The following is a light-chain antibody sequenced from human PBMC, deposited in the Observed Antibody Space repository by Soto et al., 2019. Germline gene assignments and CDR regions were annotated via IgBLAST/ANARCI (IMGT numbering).Light chain of an antibody. Sequence: DIQMTQSPSSLSASLADRVTITCLASQSIRRSLNCYQQKPGKAPKLLIYAASSLQSGGPSRLSGSGYGKDFPLNITSLQSEDFAIYYCQQSYSSPRTFGQVTKVDIK. V-gene: IGKV1-39*01. J-gene: IGKJ1*01. CDR1: QSIRRS. CDR3: QQSYSSPRT. CDR2: AAS.